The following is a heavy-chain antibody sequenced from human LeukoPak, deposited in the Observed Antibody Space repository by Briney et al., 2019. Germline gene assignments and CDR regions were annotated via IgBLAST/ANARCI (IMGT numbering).Heavy chain of an antibody. CDR1: GFTFSSYA. CDR2: ISGDGGST. V-gene: IGHV3-43*02. Sequence: GGSLRLSCAASGFTFSSYAMHWVRQAPGKGLEWVSLISGDGGSTYYADSVKGRFTISRDNSKNSLYLQMNSLRTEDTALYYCANPGNDYWGQGTLVTVSS. J-gene: IGHJ4*02. CDR3: ANPGNDY. D-gene: IGHD1-1*01.